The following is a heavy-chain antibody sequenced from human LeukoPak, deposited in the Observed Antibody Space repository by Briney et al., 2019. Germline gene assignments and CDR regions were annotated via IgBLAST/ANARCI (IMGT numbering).Heavy chain of an antibody. J-gene: IGHJ4*02. Sequence: GGSLRLSCVVSGFSFSSFEMNWVRQAPGKGLEWVSYISSSSITLYADSVKGRFTISRDNARDSLYLQMNSLRAEDTAVYYCARSLSGYITDHYFDQWGQGALVTVSS. CDR1: GFSFSSFE. CDR3: ARSLSGYITDHYFDQ. D-gene: IGHD5-12*01. CDR2: ISSSSIT. V-gene: IGHV3-48*03.